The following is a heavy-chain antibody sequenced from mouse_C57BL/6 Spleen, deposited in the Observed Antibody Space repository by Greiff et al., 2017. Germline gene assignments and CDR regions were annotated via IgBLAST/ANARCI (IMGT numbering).Heavy chain of an antibody. CDR3: ARDIYGSSGYFDV. Sequence: EVKLVESGGGLVKPGGSLKLSCAASGFTFSSYAMSWVRQTPEKRLEWVATISDGGSYTYYPDNVKGRFTISRDNAKNNLYLQMSHLKSEDTARYYCARDIYGSSGYFDVWGTGTTVTVSS. J-gene: IGHJ1*03. D-gene: IGHD1-1*01. CDR1: GFTFSSYA. V-gene: IGHV5-4*01. CDR2: ISDGGSYT.